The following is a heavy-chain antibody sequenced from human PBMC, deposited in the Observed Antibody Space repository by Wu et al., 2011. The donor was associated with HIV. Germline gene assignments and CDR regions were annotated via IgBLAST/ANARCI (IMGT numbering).Heavy chain of an antibody. V-gene: IGHV1-18*01. CDR1: GYTFTSYG. J-gene: IGHJ5*02. CDR3: ARDWNLPPYTSSCVWCVGWFDP. Sequence: QVQLVQSGAEVKKPGASVKVSCKASGYTFTSYGFSWVRQAPGQGLEWMGWISSYNGDTNYAQKLQDRVTMTTDTSTSTAYMELRSLRSDDTAVYYCARDWNLPPYTSSCVWCVGWFDPWADGNPWSTVSS. CDR2: ISSYNGDT. D-gene: IGHD6-13*01.